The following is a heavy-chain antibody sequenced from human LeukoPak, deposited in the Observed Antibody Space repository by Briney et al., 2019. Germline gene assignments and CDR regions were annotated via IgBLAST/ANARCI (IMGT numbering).Heavy chain of an antibody. D-gene: IGHD5-12*01. CDR1: GGTFSSYA. CDR3: GRELGLRMVGFDP. V-gene: IGHV1-69*13. Sequence: AASVKVSCKASGGTFSSYAISWVRQAPGQGLEWMGGIIPIFGTANYAQKFQGRVTITADESTSTAYMELSSLRSEDTAVYYCGRELGLRMVGFDPWGQGTLVTVSS. CDR2: IIPIFGTA. J-gene: IGHJ5*02.